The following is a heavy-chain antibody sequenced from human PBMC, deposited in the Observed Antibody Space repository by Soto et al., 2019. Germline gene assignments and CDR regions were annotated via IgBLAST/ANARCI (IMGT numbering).Heavy chain of an antibody. CDR1: GDSITSYN. CDR2: VYSSGST. Sequence: SETLSLTCTVSGDSITSYNWNWLRQPPGKALEWIGYVYSSGSTNYNPSLKSRVTISIDRSKNQFSLKLSSVTAADTAVYYCARVPDYWGQGILVTVSS. J-gene: IGHJ4*02. D-gene: IGHD2-2*01. CDR3: ARVPDY. V-gene: IGHV4-59*12.